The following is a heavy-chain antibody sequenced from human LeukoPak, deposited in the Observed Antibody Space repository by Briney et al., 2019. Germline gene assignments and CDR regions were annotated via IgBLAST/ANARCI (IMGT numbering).Heavy chain of an antibody. CDR2: INHSGST. Sequence: PSETLSLTCAVYGGSFSGYYWSWIRQPPGKGLEWIGEINHSGSTNYNPSLKSRVTISVDTSKNQFSLKLSSVTAADTAVYYCARTAMVPAAMHTWCFDLWGRGTLVTVSS. CDR1: GGSFSGYY. V-gene: IGHV4-34*01. CDR3: ARTAMVPAAMHTWCFDL. J-gene: IGHJ2*01. D-gene: IGHD2-2*01.